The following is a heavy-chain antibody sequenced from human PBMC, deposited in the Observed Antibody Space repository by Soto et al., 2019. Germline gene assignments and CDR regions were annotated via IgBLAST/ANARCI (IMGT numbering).Heavy chain of an antibody. CDR2: IHWDNEK. V-gene: IGHV2-5*02. Sequence: QITLKESGPTLVKPRQTLTLTCTFSGFSLTATGVAVAWIRQPPGKALEWVALIHWDNEKWYSPSLNNRLTITKDTSRKEVVLTLTDMDHVDTATYFCAAGWFHFHSWGQGMLVTVSS. CDR1: GFSLTATGVA. CDR3: AAGWFHFHS. J-gene: IGHJ4*02. D-gene: IGHD6-19*01.